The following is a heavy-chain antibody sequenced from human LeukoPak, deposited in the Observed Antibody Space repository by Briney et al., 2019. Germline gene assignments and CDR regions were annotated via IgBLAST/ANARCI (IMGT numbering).Heavy chain of an antibody. CDR3: AKAPFDFWSGYNNGGAYYYYYMDV. V-gene: IGHV3-23*01. Sequence: GGSLRLSCAASGFTFSSYTMSWVRQAPGKGLEWVSAISGSGGSTYYADSVKGRFTISRDNSKNTLYLQMNSLRAEDTAVYYCAKAPFDFWSGYNNGGAYYYYYMDVWGKGTTVTVSS. D-gene: IGHD3-3*01. J-gene: IGHJ6*03. CDR2: ISGSGGST. CDR1: GFTFSSYT.